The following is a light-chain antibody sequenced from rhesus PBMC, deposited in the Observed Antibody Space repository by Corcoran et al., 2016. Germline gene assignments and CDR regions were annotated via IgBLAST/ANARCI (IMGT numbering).Light chain of an antibody. V-gene: IGKV1-37*01. CDR2: SAS. CDR1: QGISSY. Sequence: DIQMTQSPSSLSASVGDTVTITCRASQGISSYLAWYQQKPGKAPKPLIYSASNLESGVPSRFSGSGSGTEFTLTISSLQPEDFATYYCQQYNSAPPTFGGGTKVEIK. CDR3: QQYNSAPPT. J-gene: IGKJ4*01.